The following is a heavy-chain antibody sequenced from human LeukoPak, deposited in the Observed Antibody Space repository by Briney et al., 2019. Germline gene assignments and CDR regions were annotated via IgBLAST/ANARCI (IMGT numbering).Heavy chain of an antibody. CDR2: MNPNSGYT. V-gene: IGHV1-8*03. CDR1: GYTFTTYD. CDR3: ARVAGSIDY. D-gene: IGHD6-19*01. Sequence: ASVKVSCTASGYTFTTYDINWVRQATGQGLEWMGWMNPNSGYTGYAQKFQGRVTITRDTSISTAYMELSSLRSEDTAVYYCARVAGSIDYWGQGTLVTVSS. J-gene: IGHJ4*02.